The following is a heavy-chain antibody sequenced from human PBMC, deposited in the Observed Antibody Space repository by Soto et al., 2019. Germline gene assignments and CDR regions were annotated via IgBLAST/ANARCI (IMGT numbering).Heavy chain of an antibody. CDR3: ARHWDYARTGADWFDP. CDR1: GGSMNNNY. D-gene: IGHD3-22*01. J-gene: IGHJ5*02. V-gene: IGHV4-59*08. Sequence: PSETLSLTCTVSGGSMNNNYWRLFRQPPGKGLEWIAWIHSGGHNLSNPSLRSRVTMSVDTSKNQFSLKVTSVTAADTAVYYCARHWDYARTGADWFDPWGHGTLVTVSS. CDR2: IHSGGHN.